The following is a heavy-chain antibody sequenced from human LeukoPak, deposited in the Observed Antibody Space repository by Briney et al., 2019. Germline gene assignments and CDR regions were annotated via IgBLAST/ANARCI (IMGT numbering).Heavy chain of an antibody. CDR3: ARGLNDY. V-gene: IGHV3-23*01. D-gene: IGHD4/OR15-4a*01. CDR1: GFTFSNFL. Sequence: GGSLRLSCAASGFTFSNFLMTWVRQAPGKGPEWVSAISGSGGDTYYADSVKGRFTISRDNSKNTLYLQMNSLRAEDTAVYYCARGLNDYWGQGTLVTVSS. J-gene: IGHJ4*02. CDR2: ISGSGGDT.